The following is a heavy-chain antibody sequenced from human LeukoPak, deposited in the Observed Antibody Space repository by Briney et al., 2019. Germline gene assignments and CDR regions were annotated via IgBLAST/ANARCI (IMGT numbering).Heavy chain of an antibody. D-gene: IGHD6-13*01. CDR2: IYPGDSDT. J-gene: IGHJ3*02. CDR3: ARHRGIAATQVAFDI. Sequence: PGESLKISCKGSGYSFTSYWIGWVRQMPGKGLEWMGIIYPGDSDTRYSPSFQGQVTISADKSISTAYLQWSSLKASDTAMYYCARHRGIAATQVAFDIWGQGTMVTVSS. CDR1: GYSFTSYW. V-gene: IGHV5-51*01.